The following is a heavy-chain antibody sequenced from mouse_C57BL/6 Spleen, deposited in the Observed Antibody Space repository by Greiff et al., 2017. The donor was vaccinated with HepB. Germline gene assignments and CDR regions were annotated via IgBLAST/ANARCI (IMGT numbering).Heavy chain of an antibody. CDR2: INPSTGGT. CDR3: ASMYYFDY. Sequence: VQLKQSGPELVKPGASVKISCKASGYSFTGYYMNWVKQSPEKSLEWIGEINPSTGGTTYNQKFKAKATLTVDKSSSTAYMQLKSLTSEDSAVYYCASMYYFDYWGQGTTLTVSS. CDR1: GYSFTGYY. J-gene: IGHJ2*01. V-gene: IGHV1-42*01.